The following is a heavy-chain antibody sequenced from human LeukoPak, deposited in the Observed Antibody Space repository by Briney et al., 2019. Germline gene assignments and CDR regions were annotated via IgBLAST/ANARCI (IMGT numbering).Heavy chain of an antibody. J-gene: IGHJ5*02. CDR2: IYYSGST. Sequence: PSETLSLTCTVSGGSISSYYWSWIRQPPGKGLEWIGYIYYSGSTNYNPSLKSRVTISVDTSKNQLSLKLSSVTAADTAVYYCASYSNYGGWFDPWGQGTLVTVSS. D-gene: IGHD4-11*01. V-gene: IGHV4-59*01. CDR1: GGSISSYY. CDR3: ASYSNYGGWFDP.